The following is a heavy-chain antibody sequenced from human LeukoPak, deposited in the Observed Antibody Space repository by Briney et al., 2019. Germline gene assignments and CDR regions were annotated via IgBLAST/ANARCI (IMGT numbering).Heavy chain of an antibody. Sequence: PGGSLRLSCAASGFTFSSYAMSWVRQAPGKGLEWVSAISGSGGSTYYADSVKGRFTISRDNSKNTLYLHLSSLRAEDSAVYYCATPKKKCTSTSCYWYYYYAMDVWGQGTTVTVSS. D-gene: IGHD2-2*01. J-gene: IGHJ6*02. CDR2: ISGSGGST. CDR3: ATPKKKCTSTSCYWYYYYAMDV. V-gene: IGHV3-23*01. CDR1: GFTFSSYA.